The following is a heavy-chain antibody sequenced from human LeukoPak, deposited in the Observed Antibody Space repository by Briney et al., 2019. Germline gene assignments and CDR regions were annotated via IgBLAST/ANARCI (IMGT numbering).Heavy chain of an antibody. Sequence: SETLSLTCTVSGGSISSYYWSWIRQPPGKGLEWIGYIYYSGSTNYNPSLKSRVTISVDTSKNQFSLKLSSVTAADTAVYYCARAFLGATKPYYFDYWGQGTLVTVSS. CDR2: IYYSGST. V-gene: IGHV4-59*12. D-gene: IGHD1-26*01. J-gene: IGHJ4*02. CDR1: GGSISSYY. CDR3: ARAFLGATKPYYFDY.